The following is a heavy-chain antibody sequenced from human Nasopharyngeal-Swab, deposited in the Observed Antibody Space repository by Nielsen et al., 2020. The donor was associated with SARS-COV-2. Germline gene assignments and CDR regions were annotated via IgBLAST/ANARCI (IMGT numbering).Heavy chain of an antibody. CDR2: ISYDGINE. Sequence: GGSLRLSCAASGFSFSAHHIYWVRQAPGKGLEWVAVISYDGINEFYADSVKGRFTVSRDNSEKSLYLQMSSLRAEDTAVYYCVRASRAWSWGQGTLLTVSS. J-gene: IGHJ5*02. V-gene: IGHV3-30*04. CDR3: VRASRAWS. CDR1: GFSFSAHH. D-gene: IGHD2-8*02.